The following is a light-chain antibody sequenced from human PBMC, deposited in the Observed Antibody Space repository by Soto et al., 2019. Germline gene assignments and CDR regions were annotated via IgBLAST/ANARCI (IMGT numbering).Light chain of an antibody. J-gene: IGKJ1*01. CDR3: QQYGTYSGT. CDR1: QTITSW. Sequence: DIQMTQSPSTLSASLGDRVTITCRASQTITSWFASYQQKPGRAPKLLISKASRLETGVPSRFSGSGSGTEFTLTISSLQPDDIAMYYCQQYGTYSGTLGQGTKVEIK. V-gene: IGKV1-5*03. CDR2: KAS.